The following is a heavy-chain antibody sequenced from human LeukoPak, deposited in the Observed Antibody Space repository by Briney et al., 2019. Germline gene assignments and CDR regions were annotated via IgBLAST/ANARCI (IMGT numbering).Heavy chain of an antibody. D-gene: IGHD6-25*01. CDR3: ARAPVSDWFDP. CDR2: INPNSGDT. V-gene: IGHV1-2*06. Sequence: GASVKVSCEASGYTFTGYYMHWVRQAPGQGLEWMGRINPNSGDTDYAQKFQGRVTMTRDTSITTAYMDLSRLISDDTAVYYCARAPVSDWFDPWGQGTLVTVSS. CDR1: GYTFTGYY. J-gene: IGHJ5*02.